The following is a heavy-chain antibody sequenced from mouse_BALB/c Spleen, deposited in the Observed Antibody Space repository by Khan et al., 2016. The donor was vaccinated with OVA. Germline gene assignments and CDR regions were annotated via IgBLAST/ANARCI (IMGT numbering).Heavy chain of an antibody. D-gene: IGHD1-1*01. J-gene: IGHJ2*01. Sequence: VQLKESGAELTKPGASVKMSCKASGYTFINYWILWVKQRPGQGLEWIGYINPSTGYTEYNQNFKDKATLTADKSSSTAYMQLSSLTSEDSAVYYCARRGLRWYFDDCGQVTTLTVSS. CDR2: INPSTGYT. CDR1: GYTFINYW. V-gene: IGHV1-7*01. CDR3: ARRGLRWYFDD.